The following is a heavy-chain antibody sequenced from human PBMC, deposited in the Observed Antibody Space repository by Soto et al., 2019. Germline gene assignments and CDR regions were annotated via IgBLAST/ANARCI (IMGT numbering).Heavy chain of an antibody. CDR3: ANQIIRFSAAGTLYGLGV. Sequence: EGQLVESGGNLVRPGGSLRLTCEASGFVVSTYSMNWVRQARGKGLEWISYISSTSGTIYYADSVKGRFTIFSDNAKNSVFHQMNVPKDDDTAVYYYANQIIRFSAAGTLYGLGVWGQGTKVTVSS. V-gene: IGHV3-48*02. D-gene: IGHD6-13*01. CDR2: ISSTSGTI. J-gene: IGHJ6*01. CDR1: GFVVSTYS.